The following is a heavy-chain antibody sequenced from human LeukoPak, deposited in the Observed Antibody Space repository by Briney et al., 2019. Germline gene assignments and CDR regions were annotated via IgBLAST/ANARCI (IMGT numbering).Heavy chain of an antibody. Sequence: PGGSLRLSCAASGFTFSSYAMSWVRQAPGKGLEWVASIKQDESEKYYVDSVKGRLTTSRDNAKSSLYLQMNALRGEDTAVYYCARLVGDVTTWDCWGQGTLVTVSS. CDR3: ARLVGDVTTWDC. J-gene: IGHJ4*02. CDR2: IKQDESEK. V-gene: IGHV3-7*03. CDR1: GFTFSSYA. D-gene: IGHD1-26*01.